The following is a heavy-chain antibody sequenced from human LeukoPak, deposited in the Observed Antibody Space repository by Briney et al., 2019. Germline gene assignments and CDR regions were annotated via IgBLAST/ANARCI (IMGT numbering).Heavy chain of an antibody. Sequence: GASVKVSCKASGYTFTNYGLSWVRQAPGQGLEWMGWISGYNGNTKYVQKLQGRVTMTRDTSTTTAYMELSSLRSEDTAVYYCARAGTHAGAGVVFSYYYYYMDVWGKGTTVTISS. D-gene: IGHD2-8*02. CDR3: ARAGTHAGAGVVFSYYYYYMDV. CDR1: GYTFTNYG. J-gene: IGHJ6*03. V-gene: IGHV1-18*01. CDR2: ISGYNGNT.